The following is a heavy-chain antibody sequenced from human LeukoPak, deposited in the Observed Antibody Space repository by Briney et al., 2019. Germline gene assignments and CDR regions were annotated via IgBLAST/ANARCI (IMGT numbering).Heavy chain of an antibody. J-gene: IGHJ4*02. Sequence: GGSLRLSCAASGFTFSSYSMNWVRQAPGKGLEWVSGINWNGGSTGYADSVKGRFTISRDNAKNSLYLQMNSLRAEDTALYYCVLSIAAAGTADYWGQGTLVTVSS. V-gene: IGHV3-20*04. D-gene: IGHD6-13*01. CDR2: INWNGGST. CDR3: VLSIAAAGTADY. CDR1: GFTFSSYS.